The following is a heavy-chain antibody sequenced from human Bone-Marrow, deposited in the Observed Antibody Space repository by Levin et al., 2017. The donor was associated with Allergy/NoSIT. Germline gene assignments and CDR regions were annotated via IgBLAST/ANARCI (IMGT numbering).Heavy chain of an antibody. V-gene: IGHV3-74*01. CDR3: ARGARDGYNC. CDR1: GFTFGHYW. J-gene: IGHJ4*02. Sequence: GESLKISCAASGFTFGHYWMHWVRQAPGEGLVWVSRINNDGSRTSYADSVKGRFTISRDNARNTLYLQMNSLRAEDTAVYYCARGARDGYNCWGQGTLVTVSS. D-gene: IGHD5-24*01. CDR2: INNDGSRT.